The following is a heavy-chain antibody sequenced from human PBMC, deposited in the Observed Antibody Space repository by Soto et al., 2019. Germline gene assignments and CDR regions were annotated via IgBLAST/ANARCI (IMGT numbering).Heavy chain of an antibody. CDR2: LSTDSNYV. Sequence: VQLVESGGGLVKPGGSLRLSCAASGFTFSRRGMNWVRQAPGKGLEWVSSLSTDSNYVYYSDLVKGRFTISRDNAKDTLYMQMDSLRVEDTAVYYCVTNVFVVAAAAEYWGQGTLVTVSS. CDR3: VTNVFVVAAAAEY. V-gene: IGHV3-21*02. CDR1: GFTFSRRG. D-gene: IGHD2-15*01. J-gene: IGHJ4*02.